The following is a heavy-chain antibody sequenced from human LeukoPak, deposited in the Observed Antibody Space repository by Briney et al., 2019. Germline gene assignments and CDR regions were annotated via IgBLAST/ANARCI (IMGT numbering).Heavy chain of an antibody. J-gene: IGHJ4*02. CDR3: AKFGSRYYYDSSGYYFDY. Sequence: GGSLRLSCAASVFTFSSYAMSWVRQAPGKGLEGVSAISGSGGSTYYADSVKGRFTISRDNSKNTLYLQMNSLRAEDTAVYYCAKFGSRYYYDSSGYYFDYWGQGTLVTVSS. CDR1: VFTFSSYA. D-gene: IGHD3-22*01. V-gene: IGHV3-23*01. CDR2: ISGSGGST.